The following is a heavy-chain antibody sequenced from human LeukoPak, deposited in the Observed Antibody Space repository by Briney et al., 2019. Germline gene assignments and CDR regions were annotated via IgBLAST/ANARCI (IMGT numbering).Heavy chain of an antibody. CDR3: ATVLWLNSGCFDY. CDR1: GFTFSVYW. Sequence: GGSLRLSCAASGFTFSVYWMTWVRQAPEKGLEWVANIREDGGEKFYVDSVKGRFTVTRDNAKNTLYLQMNSLRAEDTALYYCATVLWLNSGCFDYWGQGTLVTVSS. V-gene: IGHV3-7*03. D-gene: IGHD3-16*01. J-gene: IGHJ4*02. CDR2: IREDGGEK.